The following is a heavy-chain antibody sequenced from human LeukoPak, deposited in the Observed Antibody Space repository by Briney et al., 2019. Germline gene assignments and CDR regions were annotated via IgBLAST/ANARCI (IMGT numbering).Heavy chain of an antibody. CDR3: ARDASSGYYYYYYYYGMDV. V-gene: IGHV3-7*01. Sequence: PGGSLRLSCAASGFTFSSYWMSWVRQAPGKGLEWVANIKQDGSEKYYVDSVKGRFTISRDNAKNSLYLQMNSLRAEDTAVYYCARDASSGYYYYYYYYGMDVWGQGTTVTVSS. D-gene: IGHD3-22*01. CDR1: GFTFSSYW. CDR2: IKQDGSEK. J-gene: IGHJ6*02.